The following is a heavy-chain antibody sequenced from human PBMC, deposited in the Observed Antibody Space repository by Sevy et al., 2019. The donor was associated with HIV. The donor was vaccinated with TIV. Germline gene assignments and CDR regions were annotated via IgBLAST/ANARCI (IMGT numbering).Heavy chain of an antibody. J-gene: IGHJ4*02. V-gene: IGHV3-33*01. CDR1: GFTFSTYG. Sequence: GGSLRLSCAASGFTFSTYGMHWVRQAPGKGLEWVAVIWFDGSNTYYADSVKGRFTISRDIAKNTLHLQMNSLRAEDTAVYYCARDLEFYDYGDYGPAFMPDYWGQGTTVTVSS. CDR3: ARDLEFYDYGDYGPAFMPDY. CDR2: IWFDGSNT. D-gene: IGHD4-17*01.